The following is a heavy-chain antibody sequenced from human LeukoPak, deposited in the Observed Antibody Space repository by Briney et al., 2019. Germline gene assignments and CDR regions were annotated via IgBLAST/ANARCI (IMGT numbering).Heavy chain of an antibody. D-gene: IGHD5-18*01. CDR3: AKGAASRGYTYVAN. Sequence: GGSLRLSCAASAFTFRSYAMIWVRQAPGKGLEWVSTVSGSGGSTYYADSVKGRFTISRDNSNNTLYLQMNSLRAEDTAAYYCAKGAASRGYTYVANWGQGTLVSVSS. V-gene: IGHV3-23*01. CDR1: AFTFRSYA. CDR2: VSGSGGST. J-gene: IGHJ4*02.